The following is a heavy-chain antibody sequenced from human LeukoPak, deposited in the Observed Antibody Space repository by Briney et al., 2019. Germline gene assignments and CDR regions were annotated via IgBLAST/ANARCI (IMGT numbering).Heavy chain of an antibody. Sequence: GGSLRLSCVASGFTFSSHGMNWVRQAPGKGLEWVAVIWHDASEKYYADSVKGRFTISRDNSKNTLYLQMNSLRAEDTAVYYCARWGDNKILDYWGQGTLVTVSS. V-gene: IGHV3-33*01. CDR2: IWHDASEK. CDR3: ARWGDNKILDY. CDR1: GFTFSSHG. J-gene: IGHJ4*02. D-gene: IGHD3-16*01.